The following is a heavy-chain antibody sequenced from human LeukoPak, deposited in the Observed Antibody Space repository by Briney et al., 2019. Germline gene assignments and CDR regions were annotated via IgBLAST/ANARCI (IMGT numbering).Heavy chain of an antibody. V-gene: IGHV3-9*01. CDR2: ISWNSGSI. D-gene: IGHD3-22*01. J-gene: IGHJ3*02. Sequence: GRSLRLSCAASGFTFDDYAMHWVRQAPGKGLEWVSGISWNSGSIGYADSVKGRFTISRDNAKNSLYLQMNSLRAEDTALYYCAKDSYYDSSGAFDIWGQGTMVTVSS. CDR1: GFTFDDYA. CDR3: AKDSYYDSSGAFDI.